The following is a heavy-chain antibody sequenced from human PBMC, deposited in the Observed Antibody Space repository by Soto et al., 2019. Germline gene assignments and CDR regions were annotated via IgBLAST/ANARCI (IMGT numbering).Heavy chain of an antibody. CDR1: GGSISSYY. V-gene: IGHV4-59*01. J-gene: IGHJ4*02. CDR3: ARVGSRTDY. Sequence: SETLFLTCTVSGGSISSYYWSWIRQPPGKGLEWIGYIYYSGSTNYNPSLKSRVTISVDTSKNQFSLKLSSATAADTAVYYCARVGSRTDYWGQGTLVTVSS. CDR2: IYYSGST.